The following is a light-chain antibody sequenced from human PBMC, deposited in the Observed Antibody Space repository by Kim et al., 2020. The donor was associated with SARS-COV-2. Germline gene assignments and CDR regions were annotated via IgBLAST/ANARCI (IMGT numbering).Light chain of an antibody. Sequence: SPWERATLSCRASQSIYSNSLAWYQQKPGQAPRLLMYDVSNRATGIPDRFSGSGSGTDFTLTISRLEPEDFAVYHCQQYSGSPRTFGQGTKVDIK. V-gene: IGKV3-20*01. CDR3: QQYSGSPRT. CDR1: QSIYSNS. J-gene: IGKJ1*01. CDR2: DVS.